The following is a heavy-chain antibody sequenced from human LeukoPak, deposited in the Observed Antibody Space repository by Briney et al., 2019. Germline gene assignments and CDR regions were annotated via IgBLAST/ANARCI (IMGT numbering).Heavy chain of an antibody. D-gene: IGHD4-23*01. Sequence: GGSLRLSCAASGFIFSSYWMHWVRQVPGKGLVWVSRVYTDGTTTDFADSVKGRFTVSRDNAKNTLYLQMDSLRAEDTAMYYCARTVGSTYWYFDLWGRGPLVTFSS. CDR3: ARTVGSTYWYFDL. CDR1: GFIFSSYW. V-gene: IGHV3-74*01. CDR2: VYTDGTTT. J-gene: IGHJ2*01.